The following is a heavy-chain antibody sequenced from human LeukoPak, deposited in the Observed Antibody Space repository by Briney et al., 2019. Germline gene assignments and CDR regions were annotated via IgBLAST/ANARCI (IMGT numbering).Heavy chain of an antibody. Sequence: SETLSLTCTVSGGSISSSDYYWAWIRQPPGKQLEWIGSIFYTGTTYYSPSLKSRVTISIDTSKNQFSLKLDSVTAADTAVYYCARDFQPPAHRYIDSWGQGTLVTVSS. V-gene: IGHV4-39*07. CDR3: ARDFQPPAHRYIDS. CDR1: GGSISSSDYY. J-gene: IGHJ4*02. CDR2: IFYTGTT.